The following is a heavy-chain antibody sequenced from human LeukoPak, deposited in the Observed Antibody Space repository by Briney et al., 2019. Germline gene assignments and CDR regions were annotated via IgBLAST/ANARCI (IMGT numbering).Heavy chain of an antibody. CDR2: ISAYNGNT. CDR1: GYTFTSYG. V-gene: IGHV1-18*01. Sequence: GASVKVSCKASGYTFTSYGISWVRQAPGQGLEWMGWISAYNGNTNYAQKLQGRVTMTTDTSTSTAYMELRSLRSDDTAVYYCARVLTIFEEGYYMDVWGKGTAVTVSS. D-gene: IGHD3-3*01. CDR3: ARVLTIFEEGYYMDV. J-gene: IGHJ6*03.